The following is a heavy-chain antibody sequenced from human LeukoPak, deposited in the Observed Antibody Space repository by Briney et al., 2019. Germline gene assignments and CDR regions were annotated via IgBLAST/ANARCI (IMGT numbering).Heavy chain of an antibody. J-gene: IGHJ4*02. Sequence: SETLSLTCTVSGGSISPYFWSWIRQPPGKGLEWIGYIYYSGSTNYNPSLKSRVTISVDTSKNQFSLKLSSVIAADTAVYYCARRQTYFDYWGQGTLVTVSS. CDR3: ARRQTYFDY. V-gene: IGHV4-59*08. CDR1: GGSISPYF. CDR2: IYYSGST.